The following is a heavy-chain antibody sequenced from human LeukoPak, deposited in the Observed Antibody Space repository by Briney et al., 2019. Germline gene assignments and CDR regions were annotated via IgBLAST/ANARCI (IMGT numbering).Heavy chain of an antibody. J-gene: IGHJ5*02. CDR3: ATLRRTLGELRFDP. D-gene: IGHD3-16*01. CDR2: FDPEDGET. CDR1: GYTLTELS. Sequence: ASVKVSCKVSGYTLTELSMHWVRQAPGKGLEWMGGFDPEDGETIYAQKFQGRVTMTEDTSTDTAYMELSSLRSEDTAVYYCATLRRTLGELRFDPWGQGTQVTVSS. V-gene: IGHV1-24*01.